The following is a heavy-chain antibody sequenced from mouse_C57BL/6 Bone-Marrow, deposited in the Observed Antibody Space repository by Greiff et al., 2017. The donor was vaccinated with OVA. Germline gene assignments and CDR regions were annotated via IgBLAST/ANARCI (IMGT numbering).Heavy chain of an antibody. CDR1: GYAFSSSW. D-gene: IGHD1-1*01. CDR3: ARLGYGSSYSMDD. J-gene: IGHJ4*01. V-gene: IGHV1-82*01. CDR2: IYPGDGDT. Sequence: QVQLQQSGPELVKPGASVKISCKASGYAFSSSWMNWVKQRPGKGLEWIGRIYPGDGDTNYNGKFKGQATLTADKSSSTAYMQLSSLTSADSAVDFCARLGYGSSYSMDDWGQGTSVTVSS.